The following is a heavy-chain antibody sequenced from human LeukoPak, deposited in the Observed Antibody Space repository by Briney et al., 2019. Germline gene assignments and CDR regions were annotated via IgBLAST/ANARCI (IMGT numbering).Heavy chain of an antibody. J-gene: IGHJ4*02. Sequence: GESLKISCNGFKDTFDNYWIGWVRQMPGKGLEWMGIIYPDDSDTRYSPSFQGQVTISADKSFNTAFLQWGSLKASDTGIYFCARSRWGTSFESWGQGALVTVSS. V-gene: IGHV5-51*01. D-gene: IGHD1-14*01. CDR2: IYPDDSDT. CDR3: ARSRWGTSFES. CDR1: KDTFDNYW.